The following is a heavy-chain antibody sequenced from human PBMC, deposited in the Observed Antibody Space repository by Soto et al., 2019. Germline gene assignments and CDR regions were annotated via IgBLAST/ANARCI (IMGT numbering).Heavy chain of an antibody. D-gene: IGHD6-13*01. V-gene: IGHV4-31*03. CDR2: IYYSGST. J-gene: IGHJ5*02. CDR1: GGSISSGGYY. Sequence: SETLSLTCTVSGGSISSGGYYWSWIRQHPGKGLEWIGYIYYSGSTYYNPSLKSRVTISVDTSKNQFSLKLSSVTAADTAVYYCARGLSKATLAAASNWFDPWGQGTLVTVSS. CDR3: ARGLSKATLAAASNWFDP.